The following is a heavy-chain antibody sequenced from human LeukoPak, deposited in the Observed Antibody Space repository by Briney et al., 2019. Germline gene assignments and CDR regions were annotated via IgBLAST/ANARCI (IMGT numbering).Heavy chain of an antibody. CDR3: ATTAGATIFGVAALN. V-gene: IGHV1-2*02. CDR2: INPNSGGT. CDR1: GYTFTGYY. Sequence: ASVKVSCKASGYTFTGYYMHWVRQAPRQGLEWMGWINPNSGGTNYAQKFQGRVTMTRDTSISTAYMELSRLRSDDTAVYYCATTAGATIFGVAALNWGQGTLVTVSS. J-gene: IGHJ4*02. D-gene: IGHD3-3*01.